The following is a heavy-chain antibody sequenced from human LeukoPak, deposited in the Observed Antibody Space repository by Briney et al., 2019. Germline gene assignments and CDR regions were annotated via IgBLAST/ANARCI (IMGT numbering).Heavy chain of an antibody. Sequence: GGSLRLPCAASGFTVSSNYMSWVRQAPGKGLEWVSITYSDSSTNYADSVKGRFTISRDTSQNTLSLQMNSLRAEDTAVYYCVRKNRDFNAAFDIWGQGTVVTVSS. V-gene: IGHV3-53*01. CDR1: GFTVSSNY. D-gene: IGHD2-21*02. CDR3: VRKNRDFNAAFDI. J-gene: IGHJ3*02. CDR2: TYSDSST.